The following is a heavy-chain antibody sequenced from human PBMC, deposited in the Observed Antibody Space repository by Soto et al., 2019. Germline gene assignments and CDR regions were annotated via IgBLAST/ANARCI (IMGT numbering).Heavy chain of an antibody. V-gene: IGHV4-30-2*02. Sequence: SETLSLTCTVSGGSISSGGYSWNWIRQPPGKGLEWIGNIYQSGTTDYNPSLKSRVTISVDSSKNQFSLKLSSVTAADTAVYYCASQYYYDSSGSQTFDYWGQGTQVTVSS. J-gene: IGHJ4*02. CDR3: ASQYYYDSSGSQTFDY. CDR1: GGSISSGGYS. D-gene: IGHD3-22*01. CDR2: IYQSGTT.